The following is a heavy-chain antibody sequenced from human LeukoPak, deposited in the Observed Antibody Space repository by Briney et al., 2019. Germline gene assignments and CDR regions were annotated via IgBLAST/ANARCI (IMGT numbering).Heavy chain of an antibody. V-gene: IGHV3-64D*06. CDR2: ISSNGGST. Sequence: GGSLGLSCSASGFTFSRYAMHWVRQAPGKGLEYVSAISSNGGSTYYADSVKGRFTISRDNSRDTLHLQMSSLRVEDTAVYYCVKDSSPGSYFDYWGQGTLVTVSS. CDR3: VKDSSPGSYFDY. D-gene: IGHD3-10*01. CDR1: GFTFSRYA. J-gene: IGHJ4*02.